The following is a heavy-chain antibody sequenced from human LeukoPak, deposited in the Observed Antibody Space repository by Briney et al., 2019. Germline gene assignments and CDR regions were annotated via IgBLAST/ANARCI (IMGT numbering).Heavy chain of an antibody. CDR2: IYPGDSDT. J-gene: IGHJ6*03. CDR3: ARGIWFGESSSYYMDV. Sequence: GESLKISCKGSGYSFTSYWIGWVRQMPGKGLEWMGIIYPGDSDTRYSPSFQGQVTISADKSISTAYLQWSSLKASDTAMYYCARGIWFGESSSYYMDVWGKGTTVTVSS. CDR1: GYSFTSYW. D-gene: IGHD3-10*01. V-gene: IGHV5-51*01.